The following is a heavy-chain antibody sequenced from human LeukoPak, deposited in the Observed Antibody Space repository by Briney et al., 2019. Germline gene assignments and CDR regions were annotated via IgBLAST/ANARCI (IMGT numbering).Heavy chain of an antibody. CDR1: GGSFSGYY. CDR3: ARVGIVGATEEMGYYFDY. D-gene: IGHD1-26*01. Sequence: SETLSLTCAVYGGSFSGYYWSWIRQPPGKGLEWIGEINHSGSTNYNPSLKSRVTISVDTSKNQFSLKLSSVTAADTAVYYCARVGIVGATEEMGYYFDYWGQGTLVTVSS. CDR2: INHSGST. V-gene: IGHV4-34*01. J-gene: IGHJ4*02.